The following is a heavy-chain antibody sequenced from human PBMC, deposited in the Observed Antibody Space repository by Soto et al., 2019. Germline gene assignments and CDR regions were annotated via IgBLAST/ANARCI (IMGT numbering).Heavy chain of an antibody. J-gene: IGHJ4*02. D-gene: IGHD2-15*01. Sequence: QVQLVQSGAEVKKPGASVRLSCKASGYTFTSYYVQWVRQAPGQGLAWMGIINPSDGSTTYAQKFQGRVNMTRDTSTRTVYMELSSLKSEDTAVYYCARLWGAYCSGGSCYSDYWGQGTLVTVSS. V-gene: IGHV1-46*01. CDR3: ARLWGAYCSGGSCYSDY. CDR1: GYTFTSYY. CDR2: INPSDGST.